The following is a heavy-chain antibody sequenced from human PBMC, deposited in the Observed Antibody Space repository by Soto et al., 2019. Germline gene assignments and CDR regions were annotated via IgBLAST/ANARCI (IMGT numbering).Heavy chain of an antibody. CDR1: GFTFSNFI. D-gene: IGHD1-1*01. CDR2: ISGSGDTT. Sequence: EVQLLESGGDLVQPGGSLRISCAASGFTFSNFIMAWVRQAPGKGLECVSTISGSGDTTYYSVSVKGRFAIARDNSKDTVYLEMNSLRADDPAVYYCAKDRYRKPYFWSQGTMVTVAS. CDR3: AKDRYRKPYF. J-gene: IGHJ4*02. V-gene: IGHV3-23*01.